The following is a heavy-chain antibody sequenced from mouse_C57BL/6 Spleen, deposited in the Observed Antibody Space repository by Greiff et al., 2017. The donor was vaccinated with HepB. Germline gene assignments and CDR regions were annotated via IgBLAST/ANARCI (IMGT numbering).Heavy chain of an antibody. V-gene: IGHV1-50*01. CDR1: GYTFTSYW. CDR2: IDPSDSYT. J-gene: IGHJ1*03. CDR3: ARRGNYERYFDV. D-gene: IGHD2-1*01. Sequence: VQLQQPGAELVKPGASVKLSCKASGYTFTSYWMQWVKQRPGQGLEWIGEIDPSDSYTNYNQKFKGKATLTVDTSSSTAYMQLSSLTSEDSAVYYCARRGNYERYFDVWGTGTTVTVSS.